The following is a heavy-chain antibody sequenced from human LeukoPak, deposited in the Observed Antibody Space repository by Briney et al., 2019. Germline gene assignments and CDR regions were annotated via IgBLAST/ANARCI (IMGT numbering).Heavy chain of an antibody. CDR2: IYYSGST. CDR1: GGSISSYY. Sequence: SETLSLTCTVSGGSISSYYWSWIRQPPGKGLEWIGDIYYSGSTNYNPSLKSRVTISVDTSKNQFSLKLSSVPAADTAVYYCASADSSGYASFDYWGQGTLVTVSS. CDR3: ASADSSGYASFDY. J-gene: IGHJ4*02. D-gene: IGHD3-22*01. V-gene: IGHV4-59*01.